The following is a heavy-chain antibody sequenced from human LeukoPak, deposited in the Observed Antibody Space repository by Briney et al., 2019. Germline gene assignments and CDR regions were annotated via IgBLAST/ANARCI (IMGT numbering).Heavy chain of an antibody. V-gene: IGHV3-21*04. J-gene: IGHJ5*02. CDR3: AKAFSRDCSGGSCYLGNWFDP. Sequence: GGSLRLSCAASGFTFSSYSMNWVRQAPGKGLEWVSSISSSSSYIYYADSVKGRFTISRDNAKNSLYLQMNSLRAEDTALYYCAKAFSRDCSGGSCYLGNWFDPWGQGTLVTVSS. CDR2: ISSSSSYI. D-gene: IGHD2-15*01. CDR1: GFTFSSYS.